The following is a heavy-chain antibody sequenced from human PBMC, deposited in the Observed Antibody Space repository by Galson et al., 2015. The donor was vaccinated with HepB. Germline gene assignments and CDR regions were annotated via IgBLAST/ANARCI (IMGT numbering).Heavy chain of an antibody. CDR1: GYSFTSYW. D-gene: IGHD2-2*02. J-gene: IGHJ5*02. Sequence: QSGAEVKKPGESLKISCKGSGYSFTSYWIGWVRQMPGKGLEWMGIIYPGDSDTRYSPSFQGQVTISADKSISTAYLQWSSLKASDTAMYYCARRHRGYQLLYRGNWFDPWGQGTLVTVSS. CDR3: ARRHRGYQLLYRGNWFDP. V-gene: IGHV5-51*01. CDR2: IYPGDSDT.